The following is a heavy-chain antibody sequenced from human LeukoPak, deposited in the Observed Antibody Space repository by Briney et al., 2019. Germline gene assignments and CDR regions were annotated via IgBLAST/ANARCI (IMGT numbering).Heavy chain of an antibody. J-gene: IGHJ4*02. CDR1: GCSISSGYY. V-gene: IGHV4-38-2*02. Sequence: SETLSLTCTVSGCSISSGYYWGWIRQPPGKGLEWIGSIYHSGSTYYNPSLKSRVTISVDTSKNQFSLKLSSVTAADTAVYYCARDGNPITMVRGVIATHYWGQGTLVTVSS. CDR3: ARDGNPITMVRGVIATHY. CDR2: IYHSGST. D-gene: IGHD3-10*01.